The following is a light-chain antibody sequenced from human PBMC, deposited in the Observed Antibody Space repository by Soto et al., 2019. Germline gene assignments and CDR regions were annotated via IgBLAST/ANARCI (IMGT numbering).Light chain of an antibody. CDR3: QQYSDWHTWR. Sequence: DIQMTQSPSTLSASVGDRVTITCGASQSISSWLAWYQQKPGKAPKLLIYDASSLESGVPSRFRGSGSGTEFTLTISSLKTDDFANYYCQQYSDWHTWRFGQGTKVDIK. J-gene: IGKJ1*01. V-gene: IGKV1-5*01. CDR2: DAS. CDR1: QSISSW.